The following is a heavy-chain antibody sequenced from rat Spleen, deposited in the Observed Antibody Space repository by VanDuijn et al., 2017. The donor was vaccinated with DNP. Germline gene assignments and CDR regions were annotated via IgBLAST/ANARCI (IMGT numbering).Heavy chain of an antibody. V-gene: IGHV1-43*01. CDR2: INTGSGGT. CDR3: ARRRLPYWYFDF. Sequence: QIQLQQSGAELAKPGSSVKISCKASGYTFTTYYISWIKQTTGQDREYIGYINTGSGGTNYNEKFKGKATLTVDKSSSKSFIQLSSLTPDDSAVYYCARRRLPYWYFDFWGPGTMVTVSS. D-gene: IGHD1-8*01. J-gene: IGHJ1*01. CDR1: GYTFTTYY.